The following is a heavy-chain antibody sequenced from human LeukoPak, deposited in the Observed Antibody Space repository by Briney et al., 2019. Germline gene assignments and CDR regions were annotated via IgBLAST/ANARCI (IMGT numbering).Heavy chain of an antibody. D-gene: IGHD3-22*01. Sequence: PSETLPLTCAVYGGPFSGYYWGWIRKPPGKGVGGIGEINHSGSTNYNPSLKSRVTISVDTSKNQFSLKLSSVTAADTAVYYCARPYYYDSSGYLDYWGQGTLVTVSS. CDR2: INHSGST. CDR1: GGPFSGYY. CDR3: ARPYYYDSSGYLDY. J-gene: IGHJ4*02. V-gene: IGHV4-34*01.